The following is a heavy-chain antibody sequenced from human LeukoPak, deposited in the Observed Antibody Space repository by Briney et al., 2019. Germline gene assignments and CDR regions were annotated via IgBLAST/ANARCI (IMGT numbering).Heavy chain of an antibody. D-gene: IGHD6-6*01. CDR3: ARVGVDSSSLYFDY. CDR1: GGSISSYY. Sequence: SETLSLACTVSGGSISSYYWSWSRQPPGKTLEWIGYIYYTGNTNYNPSLKSRATISVDTSKNQFSLILSSVTAADTAVYFCARVGVDSSSLYFDYWGQGMLVTVSS. V-gene: IGHV4-59*01. J-gene: IGHJ4*02. CDR2: IYYTGNT.